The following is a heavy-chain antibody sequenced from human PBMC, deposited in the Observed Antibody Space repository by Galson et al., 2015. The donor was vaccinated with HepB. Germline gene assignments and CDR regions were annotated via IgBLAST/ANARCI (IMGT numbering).Heavy chain of an antibody. CDR1: GFAFSTYW. Sequence: SLRLSCAASGFAFSTYWMSWVRQAPGKGLEWVANIKQDGSEKYYVDSVKGRFTISRDNAKNSLYVQMNSLRAEDTAVYYCARVRVLEGWFGETYGMDVWGQGTTVTVSS. J-gene: IGHJ6*02. CDR2: IKQDGSEK. D-gene: IGHD3-10*01. CDR3: ARVRVLEGWFGETYGMDV. V-gene: IGHV3-7*01.